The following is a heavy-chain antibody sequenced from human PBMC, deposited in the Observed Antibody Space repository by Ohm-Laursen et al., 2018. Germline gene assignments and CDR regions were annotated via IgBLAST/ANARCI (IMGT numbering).Heavy chain of an antibody. CDR1: GFTFIDYD. D-gene: IGHD3-22*01. CDR3: ARHDSSDSPSHYYYYTMDV. V-gene: IGHV3-11*01. J-gene: IGHJ6*02. CDR2: ITSGGGII. Sequence: SLRLSCAASGFTFIDYDMSWIRQTPGKGLEWLSYITSGGGIIYSADSVKGRFTISRDNDEDTLYLQMNSLRAEDTAIYYCARHDSSDSPSHYYYYTMDVWGQGTTGTVSS.